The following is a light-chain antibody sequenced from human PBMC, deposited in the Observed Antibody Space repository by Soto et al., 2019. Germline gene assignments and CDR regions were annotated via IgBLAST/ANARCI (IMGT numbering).Light chain of an antibody. CDR2: HDR. V-gene: IGLV3-21*02. CDR1: NIGTKS. Sequence: SYELTQPPSVSVAPGQTATITCGGNNIGTKSVPWYQQKPGQAPVLVVFHDRDRPSGIPDRFSGSHSGNTATLNISRVEAGDEADYYCQVWDDNSDHTGVFGVGTKLTVL. CDR3: QVWDDNSDHTGV. J-gene: IGLJ3*02.